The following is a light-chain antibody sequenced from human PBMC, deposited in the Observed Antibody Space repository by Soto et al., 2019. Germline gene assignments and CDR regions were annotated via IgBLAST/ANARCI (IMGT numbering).Light chain of an antibody. CDR3: QSDEV. J-gene: IGLJ2*01. CDR2: DNS. V-gene: IGLV1-40*01. CDR1: SSNIGAGYD. Sequence: QSVLTQPPSVSGAPGQRVTISCTGSSSNIGAGYDVHWYQQLPGTAPKLLIYDNSNRPSGVPDRFSGSKSGTSASLAITGLQAEDEADYYCQSDEVFGGGTQLTVL.